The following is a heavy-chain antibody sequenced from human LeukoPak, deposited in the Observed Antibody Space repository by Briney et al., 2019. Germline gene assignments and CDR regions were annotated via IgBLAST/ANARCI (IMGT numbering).Heavy chain of an antibody. J-gene: IGHJ6*03. CDR2: IYTSGST. Sequence: PSETPSLTCTVSGGSISSGSYYWRWIRQPAGKGLEWIGRIYTSGSTNYNPSLKSRVTISVDTSKNQFSLKLSSVTAADTAVYYCGAFGGHRTYYYMDVWGKGTTVTVSS. CDR1: GGSISSGSYY. D-gene: IGHD3-16*01. V-gene: IGHV4-61*02. CDR3: GAFGGHRTYYYMDV.